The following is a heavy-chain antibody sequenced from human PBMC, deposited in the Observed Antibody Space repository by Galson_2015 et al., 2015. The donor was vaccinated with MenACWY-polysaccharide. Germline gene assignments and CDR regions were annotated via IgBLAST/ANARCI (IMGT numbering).Heavy chain of an antibody. CDR1: GFSFSTYW. J-gene: IGHJ4*02. D-gene: IGHD2-15*01. V-gene: IGHV3-7*01. CDR3: VRPSSGGSYYND. CDR2: INQPGRDK. Sequence: SLRLSCAASGFSFSTYWMSWVRQAPGKGLEWVANINQPGRDKYYVDSVRGRFTISRDNAKNSVYLQMDSLRAEDTAVYYCVRPSSGGSYYNDWGQGTLVTVSS.